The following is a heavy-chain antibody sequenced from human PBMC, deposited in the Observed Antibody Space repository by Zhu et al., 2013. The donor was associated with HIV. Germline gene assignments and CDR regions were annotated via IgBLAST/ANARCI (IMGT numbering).Heavy chain of an antibody. J-gene: IGHJ6*02. CDR3: ARDLGARLGAPSAYGLDV. Sequence: QEQLVQSGAEVKKPGSSVKVSCKASGGSSTIMLVNWVRQAPGQGLEWMGGIIPDLGMANYPQRLEGRVTISADVSTGTAYMELSRLTSEDTALYYCARDLGARLGAPSAYGLDVVGPRDVSHRL. CDR2: IIPDLGMA. D-gene: IGHD3-16*01. V-gene: IGHV1-69*01. CDR1: GGSSTIML.